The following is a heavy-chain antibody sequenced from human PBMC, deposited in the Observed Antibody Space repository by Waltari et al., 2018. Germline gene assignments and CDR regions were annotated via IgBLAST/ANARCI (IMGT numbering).Heavy chain of an antibody. Sequence: QVQLVQSGAEVKKPGSSVKVSCKASGGTFSSYAISWVRQAPGQGLEWMGGIIPIFGTANYAQKFQGRVTITADESTSTAYMELSSLRSEDTAVYYCARGIVVVVAATPYYYYGMDVWGQGTTVTVSS. V-gene: IGHV1-69*01. CDR2: IIPIFGTA. J-gene: IGHJ6*02. D-gene: IGHD2-15*01. CDR1: GGTFSSYA. CDR3: ARGIVVVVAATPYYYYGMDV.